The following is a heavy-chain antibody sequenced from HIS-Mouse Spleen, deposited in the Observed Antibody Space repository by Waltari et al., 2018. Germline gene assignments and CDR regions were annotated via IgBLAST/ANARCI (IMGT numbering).Heavy chain of an antibody. V-gene: IGHV4-39*07. CDR2: IYFSGRT. J-gene: IGHJ2*01. Sequence: QLQLQESGPGLVKPSETLSLTCTVSGGSISSSSYYWGWIRQPPGKGREWIGSIYFSGRTYYQPALKSRVTISVETSKSQFSLKLSSVTAADTAVYYCAREIPYSSSWYDWYFDLWGRGTLVTVSS. CDR1: GGSISSSSYY. CDR3: AREIPYSSSWYDWYFDL. D-gene: IGHD6-13*01.